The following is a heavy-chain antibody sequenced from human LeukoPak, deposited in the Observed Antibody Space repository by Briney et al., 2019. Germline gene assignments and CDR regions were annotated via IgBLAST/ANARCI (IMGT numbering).Heavy chain of an antibody. V-gene: IGHV4-34*01. CDR2: INHSGST. D-gene: IGHD5-18*01. CDR3: ARQRGLYSYGYVQPYYFDY. Sequence: PSETLSLTCAVYGGSFSGYYWSWIRQPPGKGLEWIGEINHSGSTNYNPSLKSRVTISVDTSKNQFSLKLSSVTAADTAVYYCARQRGLYSYGYVQPYYFDYWGQGTLVTVSS. CDR1: GGSFSGYY. J-gene: IGHJ4*02.